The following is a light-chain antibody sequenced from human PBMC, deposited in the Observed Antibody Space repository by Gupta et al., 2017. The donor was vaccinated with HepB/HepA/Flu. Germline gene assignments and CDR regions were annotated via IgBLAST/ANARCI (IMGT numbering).Light chain of an antibody. V-gene: IGKV3-15*01. CDR3: QHENNCPYT. CDR2: GAS. J-gene: IGKJ2*01. CDR1: QSVSSN. Sequence: EIVMTQSPATLSVSPGERATLSCRASQSVSSNLAWYQQKPGQAPRLLIYGASTRATGIPARFSGSGSGTEFTPTISSRQSEDFAVYYCQHENNCPYTFGQGTKMEIK.